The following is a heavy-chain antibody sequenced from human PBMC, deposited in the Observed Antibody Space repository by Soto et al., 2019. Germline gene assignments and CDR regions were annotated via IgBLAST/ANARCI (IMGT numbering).Heavy chain of an antibody. V-gene: IGHV3-49*03. Sequence: GGSLRLSCTTSGFTFGDYAMSWFRQAPGKGLEWVSFTRSKAYGGAPEYAASVKGRFTISRDDSKGIAYVQMNSLKIEDTAVYYCSRGSMIRGVVSKFDYWGQGTPVTVSS. D-gene: IGHD3-10*01. CDR3: SRGSMIRGVVSKFDY. CDR2: TRSKAYGGAP. CDR1: GFTFGDYA. J-gene: IGHJ4*02.